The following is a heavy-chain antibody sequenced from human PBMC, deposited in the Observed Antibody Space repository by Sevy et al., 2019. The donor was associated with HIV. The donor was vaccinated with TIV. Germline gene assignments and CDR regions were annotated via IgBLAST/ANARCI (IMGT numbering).Heavy chain of an antibody. CDR2: IYSTGRT. V-gene: IGHV4-39*01. CDR1: GGSVSSSSYY. Sequence: SETLSLTCTVSGGSVSSSSYYWGWIRQPPGKGLEWIGSIYSTGRTSYNPSLKSRVTLSADTSKNQFSLKLDSVSAADTAVYYCATPRGSDWYEGTGGYFDLWGRGALVTVSS. D-gene: IGHD6-19*01. J-gene: IGHJ2*01. CDR3: ATPRGSDWYEGTGGYFDL.